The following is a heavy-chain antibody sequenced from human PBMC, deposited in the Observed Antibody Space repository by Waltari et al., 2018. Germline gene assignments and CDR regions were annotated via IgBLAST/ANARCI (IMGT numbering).Heavy chain of an antibody. CDR2: SYHSGST. V-gene: IGHV4-30-2*01. D-gene: IGHD7-27*01. CDR1: GCSISGGYS. CDR3: AREAGQLGIDY. Sequence: QLQLQESGSGLVKPSQTLSLTCAVSGCSISGGYSWSWIRQPPGKGLEWIGYSYHSGSTSSNPSLKSRVTISVDKSKNQFSLKLNSVTAADTAVYYCAREAGQLGIDYWGQGILVTVSS. J-gene: IGHJ4*02.